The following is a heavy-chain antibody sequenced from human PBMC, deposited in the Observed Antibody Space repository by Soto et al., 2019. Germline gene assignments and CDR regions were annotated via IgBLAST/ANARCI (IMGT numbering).Heavy chain of an antibody. CDR1: GFTFSGSA. CDR3: TLLGPPPPFHDY. V-gene: IGHV3-73*01. D-gene: IGHD2-8*02. Sequence: EVQLVESGGGLVQPGGSLKLSCAASGFTFSGSAMHWVRQASGKGLEWVGRIRSKANSYATAYAASVKGRFTISRDDLKKNAYLPMNSLKTEDKGGDFCTLLGPPPPFHDYWGQGTLVTVSS. J-gene: IGHJ4*02. CDR2: IRSKANSYAT.